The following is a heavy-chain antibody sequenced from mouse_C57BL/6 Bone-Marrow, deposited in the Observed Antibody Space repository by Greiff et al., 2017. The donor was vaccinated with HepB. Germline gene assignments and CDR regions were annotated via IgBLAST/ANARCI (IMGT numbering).Heavy chain of an antibody. CDR1: GFNIKDDY. Sequence: DVQLQESGAELVRPGASVKLSCTASGFNIKDDYMHWVKQRPEQGLEWIGWIDPENGDTEYASKFQGKATITADTSSNTAYLQLSSLTSEDTAVYYCTFKCRAMDYWGQGTSVTVSS. V-gene: IGHV14-4*01. D-gene: IGHD1-3*01. CDR2: IDPENGDT. CDR3: TFKCRAMDY. J-gene: IGHJ4*01.